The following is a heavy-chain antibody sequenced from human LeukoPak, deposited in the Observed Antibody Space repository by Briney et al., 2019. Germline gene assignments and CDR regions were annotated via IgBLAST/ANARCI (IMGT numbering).Heavy chain of an antibody. CDR1: GFTFSNAW. Sequence: PGGSLRLSCAASGFTFSNAWMSWVRQAPGKGLEWVGRIKSKTDGGTTDYAAPVEGRFTISRDDSKNTLYLQMNSLKTEDTAVYYCTTPIRKVGATYYWGQGTLVTVSS. CDR2: IKSKTDGGTT. J-gene: IGHJ4*02. D-gene: IGHD1-26*01. V-gene: IGHV3-15*01. CDR3: TTPIRKVGATYY.